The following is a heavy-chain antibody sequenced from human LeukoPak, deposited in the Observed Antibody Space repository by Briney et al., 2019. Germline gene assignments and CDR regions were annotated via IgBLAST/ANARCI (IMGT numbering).Heavy chain of an antibody. D-gene: IGHD1-26*01. CDR3: ARDEKSGYFVY. CDR1: GFTLSRYW. CDR2: LAEDGSMT. V-gene: IGHV3-7*01. Sequence: GGSLRLSCEASGFTLSRYWMSWVRQAPGRGLEWVANLAEDGSMTQYADSVKGRFTISRDNAKSSVYLQMSSLKAEDSAVYYCARDEKSGYFVYWGQGSLVSVSS. J-gene: IGHJ4*02.